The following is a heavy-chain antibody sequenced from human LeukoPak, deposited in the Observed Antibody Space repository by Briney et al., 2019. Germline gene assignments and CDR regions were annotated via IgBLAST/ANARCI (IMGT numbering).Heavy chain of an antibody. Sequence: GASVKVSCKASGYTFTKYPMHWVRQAPGQRLEWMGWINAGNGNTKYSQKFQGRVTITRDTSASTAYMELRSLRSEDTAVYYCARGILTTPHWGQGTLVTVSP. D-gene: IGHD3-9*01. CDR1: GYTFTKYP. J-gene: IGHJ4*02. V-gene: IGHV1-3*01. CDR2: INAGNGNT. CDR3: ARGILTTPH.